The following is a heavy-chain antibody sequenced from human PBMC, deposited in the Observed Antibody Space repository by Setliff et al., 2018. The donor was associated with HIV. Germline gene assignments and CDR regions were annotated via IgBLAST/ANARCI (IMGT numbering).Heavy chain of an antibody. CDR1: GDSISASY. CDR2: IYYSGST. Sequence: PSETLCLTCAVSGDSISASYWNWIRQFPGGGLEWIGYIYYSGSTKYNPSLKRRVTISIDKSRKYFSLKLPSVTAADTAMYFCTKGRLGQADYWGQGTLVTVSS. V-gene: IGHV4-59*01. J-gene: IGHJ4*02. D-gene: IGHD4-17*01. CDR3: TKGRLGQADY.